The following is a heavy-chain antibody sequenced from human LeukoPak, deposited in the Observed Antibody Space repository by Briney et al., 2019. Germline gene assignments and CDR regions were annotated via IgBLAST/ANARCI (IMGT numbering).Heavy chain of an antibody. J-gene: IGHJ4*02. CDR1: GYTFTSYA. CDR3: ARARYCSGGSCYSLSYFDY. V-gene: IGHV1-3*01. D-gene: IGHD2-15*01. Sequence: ASVKVSCKASGYTFTSYAMHWVRQAPGQRLEWMGWINAGNGNTKYSQKFQGRVTITRDTSASTAYMELSGLRSEDTAVYYCARARYCSGGSCYSLSYFDYWGQGTLVTVSS. CDR2: INAGNGNT.